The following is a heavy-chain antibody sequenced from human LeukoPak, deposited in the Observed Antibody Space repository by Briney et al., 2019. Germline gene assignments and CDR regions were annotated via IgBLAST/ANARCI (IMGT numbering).Heavy chain of an antibody. CDR1: GFTFSSYE. Sequence: GGPLRLSCAASGFTFSSYETNWVRQAPGKGLEWVSAISGSGGSTYYADSVKGRFTISRDNSKNTLYLQMNSLRAEDTAVYYCAKRLKWSYSYGYYFDYWGQGTLVTVSS. CDR3: AKRLKWSYSYGYYFDY. CDR2: ISGSGGST. J-gene: IGHJ4*02. D-gene: IGHD5-18*01. V-gene: IGHV3-23*01.